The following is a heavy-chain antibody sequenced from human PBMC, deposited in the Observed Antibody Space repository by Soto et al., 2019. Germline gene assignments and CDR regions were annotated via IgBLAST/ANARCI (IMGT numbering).Heavy chain of an antibody. V-gene: IGHV3-73*01. Sequence: PGGSLRLSCVASGFTFSGSAMHWVRQASGKGLEWVGRIRSKANSDATAYGASVKGRFTISKDDSRNTLYLQLNSLKPEDTAVYYCATRPAPYYADWSLDYWGQGTLVTVSS. CDR3: ATRPAPYYADWSLDY. CDR1: GFTFSGSA. J-gene: IGHJ4*02. D-gene: IGHD3-3*01. CDR2: IRSKANSDAT.